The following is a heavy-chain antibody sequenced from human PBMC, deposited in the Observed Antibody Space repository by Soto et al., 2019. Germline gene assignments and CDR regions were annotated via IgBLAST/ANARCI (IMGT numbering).Heavy chain of an antibody. J-gene: IGHJ6*02. CDR1: GFNFEEYA. V-gene: IGHV3-9*01. CDR2: ISWNSDSA. CDR3: AKETAWGAGNKFGYFGMDV. D-gene: IGHD3-10*01. Sequence: EMQLVESGGGSVQPGRSLRLSCTASGFNFEEYAMHWVRQAPGKGLEWVSSISWNSDSAGYADSVKGRFTIARDNAKNSLYLQMTSLSGEDTALYYCAKETAWGAGNKFGYFGMDVWGQGTTVTVSS.